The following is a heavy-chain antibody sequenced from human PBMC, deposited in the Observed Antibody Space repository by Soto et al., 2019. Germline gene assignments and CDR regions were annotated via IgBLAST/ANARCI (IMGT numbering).Heavy chain of an antibody. Sequence: XTLSLPCTVSGASFTDGALFWGWIRQSPGKGVEWIASTYIGGMTYYNPSVSSRFTRSVDTSKSQFSPRLNSVTAADTAVYYCATALETFSPAGYYVNWFAPWGHGILVTVSS. CDR1: GASFTDGALF. CDR3: ATALETFSPAGYYVNWFAP. J-gene: IGHJ5*02. V-gene: IGHV4-39*01. CDR2: TYIGGMT. D-gene: IGHD3-22*01.